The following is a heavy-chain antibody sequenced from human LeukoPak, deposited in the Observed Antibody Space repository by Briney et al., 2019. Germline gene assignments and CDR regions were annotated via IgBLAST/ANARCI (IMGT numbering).Heavy chain of an antibody. CDR3: VRQPRVHTPDF. CDR1: GYTFTNFW. Sequence: GESLKISCGGSGYTFTNFWIGWVRQMPGKGLEWMGIVSPSDSDTRYSPSFQGQVTISADKSITTAYLQWSSLKASDTATYYCVRQPRVHTPDFWGQGTLVTVSS. D-gene: IGHD1-1*01. V-gene: IGHV5-51*01. J-gene: IGHJ4*02. CDR2: VSPSDSDT.